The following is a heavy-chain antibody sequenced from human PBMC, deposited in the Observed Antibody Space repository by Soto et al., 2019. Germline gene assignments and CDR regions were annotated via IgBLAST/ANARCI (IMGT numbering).Heavy chain of an antibody. Sequence: QVQLVESGGGVVQPGRSLRLSCAASGFTFSSYGMHWVRQAPGKGLEWVAFIWYDGSNKYYADSVKGRFTISRDNSKNTLYLKMNSLRAEDTAVYYCARYKSIAVAGTRDYWGQGTLVTVSP. D-gene: IGHD6-19*01. CDR1: GFTFSSYG. J-gene: IGHJ4*02. CDR3: ARYKSIAVAGTRDY. CDR2: IWYDGSNK. V-gene: IGHV3-33*01.